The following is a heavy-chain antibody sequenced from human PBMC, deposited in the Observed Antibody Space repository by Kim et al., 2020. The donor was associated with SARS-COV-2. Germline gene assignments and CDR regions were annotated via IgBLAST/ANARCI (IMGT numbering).Heavy chain of an antibody. J-gene: IGHJ6*02. CDR1: GGSISSGGYY. CDR2: IYYSGST. D-gene: IGHD3-10*01. V-gene: IGHV4-31*03. CDR3: ARDRRGPHLYYYYYGMDV. Sequence: SETLSLTCTVSGGSISSGGYYWSWIRQHPGKGLEWIGYIYYSGSTYYNPSLKSRVTISVDTSKNQFSLKLSSVTAADTAVYYCARDRRGPHLYYYYYGMDVWGQGTTVTVSS.